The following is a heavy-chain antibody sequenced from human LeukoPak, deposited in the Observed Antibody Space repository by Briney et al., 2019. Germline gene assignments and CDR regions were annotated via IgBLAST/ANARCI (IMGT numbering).Heavy chain of an antibody. CDR1: GFTFNTYA. CDR3: AKTTVGYSSGRYPGWPADC. J-gene: IGHJ4*02. Sequence: GGSLRLSCAASGFTFNTYAIYWVRQAPGKGLEWVSGICGSGGCTYYADSVKGRFTISRDNSKNTVYLQMNSLTADDTPIYYCAKTTVGYSSGRYPGWPADCWGQGTLVTVSS. CDR2: ICGSGGCT. D-gene: IGHD6-19*01. V-gene: IGHV3-23*01.